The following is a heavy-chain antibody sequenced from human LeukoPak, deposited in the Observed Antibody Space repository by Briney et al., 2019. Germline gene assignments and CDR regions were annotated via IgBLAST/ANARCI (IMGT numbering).Heavy chain of an antibody. CDR1: GFTFSSYA. V-gene: IGHV3-23*01. J-gene: IGHJ4*02. Sequence: PGGSLRLPCAASGFTFSSYAMSWVRQAPGKGLEWVSAISGSGGSTYYADSVKGRFTISRDNSKNTLYLQMNSLRAEDTAVYYCAKGYSSSWDNYFDYWGQGTLVTVSS. CDR2: ISGSGGST. CDR3: AKGYSSSWDNYFDY. D-gene: IGHD6-13*01.